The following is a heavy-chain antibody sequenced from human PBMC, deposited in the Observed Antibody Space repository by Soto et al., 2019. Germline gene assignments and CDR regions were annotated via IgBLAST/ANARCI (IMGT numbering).Heavy chain of an antibody. V-gene: IGHV3-23*01. CDR1: GFTFSSYA. D-gene: IGHD2-15*01. CDR2: ISGSGGST. Sequence: GGSLRLSCAASGFTFSSYAMSWVRQAPGKGLEWVSAISGSGGSTYYADSVKGRFTISRDNSKNTLYLQMNSLRAEDTAVYYCAKVGVVVVVAAIRGPFFDYWGQGTLVTVSS. J-gene: IGHJ4*02. CDR3: AKVGVVVVVAAIRGPFFDY.